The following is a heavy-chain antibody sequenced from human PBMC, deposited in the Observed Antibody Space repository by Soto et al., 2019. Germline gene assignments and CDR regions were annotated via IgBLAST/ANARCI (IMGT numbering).Heavy chain of an antibody. CDR1: GGTSGSYS. V-gene: IGHV1-69*12. CDR3: ARVASRYRIAGYFDS. D-gene: IGHD5-18*01. CDR2: ITPVFGTA. Sequence: QVQLVQSGAEVKKPGSSVKVSCKASGGTSGSYSIAWMRQAPGQGLEWMGGITPVFGTANYAQKFQDRVTVTADESPSTAYMEVRSLRSEDTAMYYCARVASRYRIAGYFDSWGQGTLVTVSS. J-gene: IGHJ4*02.